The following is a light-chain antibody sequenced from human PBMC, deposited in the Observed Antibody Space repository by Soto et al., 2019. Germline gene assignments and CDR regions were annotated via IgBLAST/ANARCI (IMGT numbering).Light chain of an antibody. CDR3: QQSHTPPLS. J-gene: IGKJ4*01. V-gene: IGKV1-39*01. CDR2: AAS. CDR1: QGISRY. Sequence: DIQLTQSPSFLSASVGDRVTITCRASQGISRYLNWYQQKPGNAPKLLIYAASNLQSGVPSRFSGSGSGTDFTLTISSLHPEDFATYLCQQSHTPPLSFGGGTKVEIK.